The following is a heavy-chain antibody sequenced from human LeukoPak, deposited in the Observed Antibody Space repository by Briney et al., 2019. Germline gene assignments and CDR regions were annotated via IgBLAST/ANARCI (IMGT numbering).Heavy chain of an antibody. V-gene: IGHV5-51*01. CDR2: IYPGDSDT. CDR1: GYSFTNYW. J-gene: IGHJ4*02. D-gene: IGHD5-24*01. CDR3: FFTQKTAYEMYYFDY. Sequence: GESLKISCKGSGYSFTNYWIGWVRQMPGKGLECMGSIYPGDSDTTYSPSFQGQVTISADKSISTAYLQWSSLKASDTAMYFFFFTQKTAYEMYYFDYWGQGTLVTVSS.